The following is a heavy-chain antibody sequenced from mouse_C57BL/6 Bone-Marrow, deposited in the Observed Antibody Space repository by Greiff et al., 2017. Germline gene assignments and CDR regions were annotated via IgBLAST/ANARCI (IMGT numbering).Heavy chain of an antibody. V-gene: IGHV1-22*01. Sequence: VQLQQSGPELVKPGASVKLSCKASGYTFTSYNMHWVKQRPGQGLEWIGIIHPNNGSTSYNQKFKGKATLTVNKSSSTAYMELRSLTSEDSAVYYCARWAYRYPYAMDYWGQGTSLTVSS. CDR3: ARWAYRYPYAMDY. D-gene: IGHD6-5*01. J-gene: IGHJ4*01. CDR1: GYTFTSYN. CDR2: IHPNNGST.